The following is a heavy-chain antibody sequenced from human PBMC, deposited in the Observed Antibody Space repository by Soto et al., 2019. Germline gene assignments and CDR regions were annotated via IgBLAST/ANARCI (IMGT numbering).Heavy chain of an antibody. CDR2: ISGSGGST. J-gene: IGHJ4*02. Sequence: GGSLRLSCAASGFTFSNYAVTCVRQAPGKGLEWVSTISGSGGSTYYADSVKGRFTISRDNSKNTLYLQMNSLRAEDTAVYYCAEDQGSSWYEIDYWGQGTLVTVS. CDR1: GFTFSNYA. D-gene: IGHD6-13*01. CDR3: AEDQGSSWYEIDY. V-gene: IGHV3-23*01.